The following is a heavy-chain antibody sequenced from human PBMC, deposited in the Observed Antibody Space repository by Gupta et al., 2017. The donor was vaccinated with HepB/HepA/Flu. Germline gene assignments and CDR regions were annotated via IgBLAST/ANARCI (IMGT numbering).Heavy chain of an antibody. CDR2: ISNSGSIM. V-gene: IGHV3-48*02. D-gene: IGHD2-21*01. CDR3: ARERGQWGGDFFDY. CDR1: GFTFSSYN. J-gene: IGHJ4*02. Sequence: EVQLVESGGGLVQPGGSLRLSCAAPGFTFSSYNMTWVRQAPGKGLEWVSYISNSGSIMYHADSVKGRFTISRDNAKNSLYLQINSLRDDDTAVYYCARERGQWGGDFFDYWGQGTLVTVSS.